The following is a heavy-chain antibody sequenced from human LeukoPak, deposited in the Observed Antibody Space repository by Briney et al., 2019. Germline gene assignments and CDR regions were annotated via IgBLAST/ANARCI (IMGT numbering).Heavy chain of an antibody. V-gene: IGHV4-59*01. J-gene: IGHJ5*02. Sequence: SETLSLTCTVSGGXISSYYCSWIRQPPGKGLEWIGYIYYSGSTNYNPSLKSRVTISVDTSKNQFSLKLSSVTAADTAVYYCARELWSGSYNWFDPWGQGTLVTVSS. CDR2: IYYSGST. CDR3: ARELWSGSYNWFDP. D-gene: IGHD1-26*01. CDR1: GGXISSYY.